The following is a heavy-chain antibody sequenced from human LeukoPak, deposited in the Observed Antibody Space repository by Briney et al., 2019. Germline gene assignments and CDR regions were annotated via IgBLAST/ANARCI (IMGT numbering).Heavy chain of an antibody. D-gene: IGHD1-26*01. CDR2: INSDRSTSTT. Sequence: GGSLKLSCTGSGFTFSSYWMHWVRQVPGKGLVWVSRINSDRSTSTTNYADSVEGRFTISRDNAKNTLYLQMNSLRAEDTAVYYCVRSASGNYGLFDYWGQGTLVTVSS. CDR3: VRSASGNYGLFDY. V-gene: IGHV3-74*01. CDR1: GFTFSSYW. J-gene: IGHJ4*02.